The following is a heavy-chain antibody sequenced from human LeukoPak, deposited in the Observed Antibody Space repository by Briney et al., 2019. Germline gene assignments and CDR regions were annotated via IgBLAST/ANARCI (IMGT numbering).Heavy chain of an antibody. CDR2: MNPNSGNT. J-gene: IGHJ5*02. CDR1: GYTFTSYD. V-gene: IGHV1-8*01. Sequence: ASVKVSCKASGYTFTSYDINWVRQATGQGLEWMGWMNPNSGNTGYAQKFQGRVTMTRNTSISTAYMELSSLRSEDTAVYYCARHPSEPEQQLALWFDPWGQGTLVTVSS. CDR3: ARHPSEPEQQLALWFDP. D-gene: IGHD6-13*01.